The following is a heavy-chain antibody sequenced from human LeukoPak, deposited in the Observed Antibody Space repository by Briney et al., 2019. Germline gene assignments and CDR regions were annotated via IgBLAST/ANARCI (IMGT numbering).Heavy chain of an antibody. J-gene: IGHJ5*02. V-gene: IGHV1-69*05. CDR1: GGTFSRYA. Sequence: SVKVSCKDSGGTFSRYAISWVRQAPGQGLEWMGGLIPIFGTANYTQKFQGRVTITTDESTSTAYMELSSLRSEDTAVYYCARSGVGDYSNAFDPWGQGTLVTVSS. CDR2: LIPIFGTA. D-gene: IGHD4-11*01. CDR3: ARSGVGDYSNAFDP.